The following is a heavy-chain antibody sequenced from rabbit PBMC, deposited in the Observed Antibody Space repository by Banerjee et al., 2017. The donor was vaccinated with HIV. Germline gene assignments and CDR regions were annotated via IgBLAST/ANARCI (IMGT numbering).Heavy chain of an antibody. V-gene: IGHV1S40*01. CDR3: ARGVGSDL. D-gene: IGHD4-2*01. Sequence: EESGGDLVKPGASLTLTCTASGFDLNNYYYMCWVRQAPGKGLELIACIYSGDGSTYYASWAKGRFTISKTSSTTVTLQMTSLTAADTATYFCARGVGSDLWGPGTLVTVS. CDR1: GFDLNNYYY. J-gene: IGHJ6*01. CDR2: IYSGDGST.